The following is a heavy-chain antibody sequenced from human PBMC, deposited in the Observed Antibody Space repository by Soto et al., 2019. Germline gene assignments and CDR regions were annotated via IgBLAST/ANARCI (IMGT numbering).Heavy chain of an antibody. J-gene: IGHJ2*01. CDR2: ISYDGSNK. CDR3: ARDGWRNCWYFDR. D-gene: IGHD6-19*01. CDR1: GFTFSSYA. Sequence: QVQLVESGGGVVQPGRSLRLSCAASGFTFSSYAMHWVRQAPGKGLEWVAVISYDGSNKYYADSVKGRFTISRDNSKSTLYLQMNSLRPEDTAVYSCARDGWRNCWYFDRWGRGTLVTVSS. V-gene: IGHV3-30-3*01.